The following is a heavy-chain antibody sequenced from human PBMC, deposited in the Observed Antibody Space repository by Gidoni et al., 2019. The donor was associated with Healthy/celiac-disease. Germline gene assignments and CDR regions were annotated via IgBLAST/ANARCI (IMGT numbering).Heavy chain of an antibody. D-gene: IGHD4-17*01. J-gene: IGHJ1*01. V-gene: IGHV1-8*01. CDR2: MNPNSGNT. Sequence: QVQLVQSGAEVKKPGASVKVSCKASGYTFTSYDINWVRQATGQGLEWMGWMNPNSGNTGYAQKFQGRVTMTRNTSISTAYMELSSLRSEDTAVYYCARGLGTMTTVTTSLWKDFQHWGQGTLVTVSS. CDR3: ARGLGTMTTVTTSLWKDFQH. CDR1: GYTFTSYD.